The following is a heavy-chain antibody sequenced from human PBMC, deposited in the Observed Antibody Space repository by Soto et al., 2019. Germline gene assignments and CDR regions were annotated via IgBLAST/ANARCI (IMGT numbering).Heavy chain of an antibody. Sequence: GGSLRLSCAASGFTFSSYAMSWVRQAPGKGLEWVSAISGSGGSTYYADSVKGRFTISRDNSKNTLYLQMNSLRAEDTAVYYWAKDLISFNNDRNSSPYGGQGTLVTVSS. CDR3: AKDLISFNNDRNSSPY. V-gene: IGHV3-23*01. D-gene: IGHD3-9*01. J-gene: IGHJ4*02. CDR2: ISGSGGST. CDR1: GFTFSSYA.